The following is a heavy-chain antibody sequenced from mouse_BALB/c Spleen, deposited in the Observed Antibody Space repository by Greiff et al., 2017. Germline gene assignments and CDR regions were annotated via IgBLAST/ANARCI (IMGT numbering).Heavy chain of an antibody. CDR2: IDPETGGT. J-gene: IGHJ3*01. CDR1: GYTFTDYE. CDR3: TRESTFAY. D-gene: IGHD5-1*01. V-gene: IGHV1-15*01. Sequence: QVQLKESGAELVRPGASVTLSCKASGYTFTDYEMHWVKQTPVHGLEWIGAIDPETGGTAYNQKFKGKATLTADKSSSTAYMELRSLTSEDSAVYYCTRESTFAYWGQGTLVTVSA.